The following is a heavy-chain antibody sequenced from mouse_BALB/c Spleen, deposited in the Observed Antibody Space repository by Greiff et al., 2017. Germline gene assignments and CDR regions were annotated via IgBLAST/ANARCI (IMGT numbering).Heavy chain of an antibody. D-gene: IGHD1-1*01. CDR2: INPSSGYT. CDR3: ARTDGSSWYAMDY. Sequence: VQLQQSGAELARPGASVKMSCKASGYTFTSYTMHWVKQRPGQGLEWIGYINPSSGYTNYNQKFKDKATLTADKSSSTAYMQLSSLTSEDSAVYYCARTDGSSWYAMDYWGQGTSVTVSA. J-gene: IGHJ4*01. CDR1: GYTFTSYT. V-gene: IGHV1-4*01.